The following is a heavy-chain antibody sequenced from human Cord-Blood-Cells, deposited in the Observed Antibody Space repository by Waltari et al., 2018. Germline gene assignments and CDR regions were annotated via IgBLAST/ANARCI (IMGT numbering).Heavy chain of an antibody. CDR2: INHNGST. CDR3: ARGGMATPFDY. J-gene: IGHJ4*02. CDR1: GGSFSGYY. Sequence: QVQLQQWGAGLLKPSETLSLTCAVYGGSFSGYYWSWIRQPPGKGLEWIGEINHNGSTNYNPSLKSRVTISVDTSKNQFSLKLSSVTAADTAVYYCARGGMATPFDYWGQGTLVTVSS. D-gene: IGHD2-15*01. V-gene: IGHV4-34*01.